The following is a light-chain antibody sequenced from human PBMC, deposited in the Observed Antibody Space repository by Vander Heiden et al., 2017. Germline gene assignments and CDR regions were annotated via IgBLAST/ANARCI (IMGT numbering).Light chain of an antibody. CDR1: KLGDKY. Sequence: SYELTQPPSVSVSPGQTASITCSGDKLGDKYACWYQQKPGQSPVLSIYQDSKRPSGIPECFSGSTSATTETLNISGTQAVDESYYSSREWNSRTWVFGGGTKLTVL. CDR3: REWNSRTWV. CDR2: QDS. J-gene: IGLJ2*01. V-gene: IGLV3-1*01.